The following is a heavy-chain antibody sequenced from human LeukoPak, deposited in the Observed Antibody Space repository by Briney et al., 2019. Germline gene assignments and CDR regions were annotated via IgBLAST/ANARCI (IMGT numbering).Heavy chain of an antibody. Sequence: PGGTLRLSCAASGITFSSYGMSWVRQAPGKGLEWVSSISSTGGTTYYADSVKGRFTISRDNSKNTLYLQMNSLRAEDTAVYYCAKDRRTAWFGVYYYMDVWGKGTTVTISS. CDR3: AKDRRTAWFGVYYYMDV. CDR2: ISSTGGTT. CDR1: GITFSSYG. J-gene: IGHJ6*03. D-gene: IGHD3-10*01. V-gene: IGHV3-23*01.